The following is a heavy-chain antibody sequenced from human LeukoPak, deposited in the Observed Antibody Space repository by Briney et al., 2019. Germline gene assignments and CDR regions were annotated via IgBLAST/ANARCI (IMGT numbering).Heavy chain of an antibody. D-gene: IGHD5-18*01. J-gene: IGHJ4*02. V-gene: IGHV1-69*13. CDR2: IIPIFGTA. CDR3: ARGGVDSAMVLRD. Sequence: SVKVSFKASGGTFSSYAISWVRQAPGQGLEWMGGIIPIFGTANYAQKFQGRVTITADESTSTAYMELSSLRSEDTAVYYCARGGVDSAMVLRDWGQGTLVTVSS. CDR1: GGTFSSYA.